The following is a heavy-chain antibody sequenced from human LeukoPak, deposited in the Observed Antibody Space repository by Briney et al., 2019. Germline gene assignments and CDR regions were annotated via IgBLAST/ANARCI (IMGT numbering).Heavy chain of an antibody. CDR2: ISSSSSYT. Sequence: PGGSLRLSCAASGFTFSDYYMSWIRQAPGKGLEWVSYISSSSSYTNYADSVKGRFTISRDNAKNSLYLQMNSLRAEDTAVYYCARGSYGDPTRFDPWGQGTLVTVSS. CDR3: ARGSYGDPTRFDP. V-gene: IGHV3-11*05. D-gene: IGHD4-17*01. CDR1: GFTFSDYY. J-gene: IGHJ5*02.